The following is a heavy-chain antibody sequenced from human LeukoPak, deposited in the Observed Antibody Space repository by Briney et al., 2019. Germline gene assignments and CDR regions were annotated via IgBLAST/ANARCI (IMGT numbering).Heavy chain of an antibody. Sequence: PGGSLRLSCAASGFTFSSYAMSWVRQAPGKGLEWVSAISGSGGSTYYADSVKGRFTISRDNSKNTLYLQMNSLRTEDTAVYYCAKNSGSYFRYFDYWGQGTLVTVSS. CDR3: AKNSGSYFRYFDY. V-gene: IGHV3-23*01. J-gene: IGHJ4*02. D-gene: IGHD1-26*01. CDR2: ISGSGGST. CDR1: GFTFSSYA.